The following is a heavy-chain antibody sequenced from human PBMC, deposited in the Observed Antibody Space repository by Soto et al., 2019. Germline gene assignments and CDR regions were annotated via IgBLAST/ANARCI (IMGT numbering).Heavy chain of an antibody. Sequence: PGGSLRLSCAASGFAFSYHAMHWVRQAPGKGLEWVALISYDGMKKYYTDSVEGRFTISRDNSRSTLFLLMNSLRDEDTAVYFCARDPDANLNWNSGVDYWGQGTLVTVSS. D-gene: IGHD1-20*01. CDR3: ARDPDANLNWNSGVDY. J-gene: IGHJ4*02. V-gene: IGHV3-30*04. CDR1: GFAFSYHA. CDR2: ISYDGMKK.